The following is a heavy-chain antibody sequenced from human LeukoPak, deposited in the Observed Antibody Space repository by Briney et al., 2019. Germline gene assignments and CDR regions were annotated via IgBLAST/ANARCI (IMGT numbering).Heavy chain of an antibody. Sequence: SETLSLTCTVSGDSVNDYYWNWIRQLPGKGLEWIGYIYYSGSTDYNPSLKSRVTMSVDTSKNQFSLKLNSVTAADTAVYYCARGGARGSSAFDVWGQGTMVIVSA. CDR3: ARGGARGSSAFDV. V-gene: IGHV4-59*02. CDR2: IYYSGST. J-gene: IGHJ3*01. CDR1: GDSVNDYY. D-gene: IGHD3-10*01.